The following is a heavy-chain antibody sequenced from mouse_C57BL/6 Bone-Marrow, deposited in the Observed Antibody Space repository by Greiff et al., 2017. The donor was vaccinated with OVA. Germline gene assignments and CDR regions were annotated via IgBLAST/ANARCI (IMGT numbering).Heavy chain of an antibody. Sequence: QVQLQQPGAELVMPGASVKLSCKASGYTFTSYWMHWVKQRPGQGLEWIGEIDPSDSYTNYNQKFKGKSTLTVDKSSSTAYMQLSSLTSEDSAVYYCARETTGVPDYWGQGTTLTVSS. D-gene: IGHD1-1*01. V-gene: IGHV1-69*01. CDR1: GYTFTSYW. CDR3: ARETTGVPDY. CDR2: IDPSDSYT. J-gene: IGHJ2*01.